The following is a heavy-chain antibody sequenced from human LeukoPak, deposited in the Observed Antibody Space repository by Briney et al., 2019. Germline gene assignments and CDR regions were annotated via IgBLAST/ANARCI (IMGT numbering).Heavy chain of an antibody. CDR1: GYTFTSYY. V-gene: IGHV1-46*01. Sequence: ASVNVSCKASGYTFTSYYMHWVRQAPGQGLEWMGLINPSGGSTSYAQKFQGRVTMTRDTSTSTVYMELSSLRPEDTAVYYCARVEMADSSSWYHRSHFDYWGQGTLVTVSS. CDR3: ARVEMADSSSWYHRSHFDY. CDR2: INPSGGST. J-gene: IGHJ4*02. D-gene: IGHD6-13*01.